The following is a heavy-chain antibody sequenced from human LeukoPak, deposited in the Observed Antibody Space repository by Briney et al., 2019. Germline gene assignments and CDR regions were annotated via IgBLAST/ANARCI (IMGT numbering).Heavy chain of an antibody. Sequence: GGSLRLSCAASGFTFSSYGMHWVRQAPGKGLEWVAFIRYDGSNKYYADSVKGRFTISRDNSKNTLYLQMNSLRAEDTAVYYCARFLKRDDAFDIWGQGTMVTVSS. J-gene: IGHJ3*02. CDR2: IRYDGSNK. CDR1: GFTFSSYG. CDR3: ARFLKRDDAFDI. V-gene: IGHV3-30*02.